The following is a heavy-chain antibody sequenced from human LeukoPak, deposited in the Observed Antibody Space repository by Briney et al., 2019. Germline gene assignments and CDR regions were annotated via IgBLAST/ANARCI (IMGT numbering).Heavy chain of an antibody. J-gene: IGHJ6*02. CDR1: GGSITGYY. CDR2: IYSGGST. CDR3: ATGRDADSARGYYDMDV. Sequence: SETLSLTCTVSGGSITGYYWTWIRQPAGKGLEWIGRIYSGGSTNCNPPLKSRVTMSVDTSKNQFSLKLSSVTAAVTAVYYCATGRDADSARGYYDMDVWGQGTTVTVSS. V-gene: IGHV4-4*07. D-gene: IGHD5-24*01.